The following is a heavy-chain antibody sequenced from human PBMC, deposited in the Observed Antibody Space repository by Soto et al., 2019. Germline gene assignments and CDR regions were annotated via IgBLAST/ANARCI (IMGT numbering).Heavy chain of an antibody. CDR2: ISYDGSNK. V-gene: IGHV3-30-3*01. CDR3: ARIVGATQGSDYYYGMDV. Sequence: GGSLRLSCAASGFTFSSYAMHWVRQAPGKGLEWVAVISYDGSNKYYADSVKGRFTISRDNSKNTLYLQMNSLRAEDTAVYYCARIVGATQGSDYYYGMDVWGQGTTVTVSS. J-gene: IGHJ6*02. D-gene: IGHD1-26*01. CDR1: GFTFSSYA.